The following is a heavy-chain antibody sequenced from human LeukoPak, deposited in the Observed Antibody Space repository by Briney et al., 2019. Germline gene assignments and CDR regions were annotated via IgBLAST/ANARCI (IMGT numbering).Heavy chain of an antibody. Sequence: ETLSLTCTVSGGSISSSSYYWGWIRQPPGKGLEWVSAISGSGGSTYYADSVKGRFSISRDNSKNTLYLQMNRLRAEDTAVYYCAKDLMRDVWFGESWGQGTLVTVSS. CDR1: GGSISSSSYY. V-gene: IGHV3-23*01. CDR3: AKDLMRDVWFGES. D-gene: IGHD3-10*01. J-gene: IGHJ5*02. CDR2: ISGSGGST.